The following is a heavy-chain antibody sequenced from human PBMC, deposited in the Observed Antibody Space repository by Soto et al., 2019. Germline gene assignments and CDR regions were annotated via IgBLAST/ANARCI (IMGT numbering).Heavy chain of an antibody. CDR1: GFFFDMYW. CDR2: INDDGTRT. V-gene: IGHV3-74*01. Sequence: WGSLRLSCAASGFFFDMYWIHCVRQLPGEGPEWVTRINDDGTRTDYADSAKGRFTISRDNAKDILYLQMNALRVDDTAVYYCIRGPRPSSVGTGAFWGQGTLVTVSS. J-gene: IGHJ4*02. D-gene: IGHD3-10*01. CDR3: IRGPRPSSVGTGAF.